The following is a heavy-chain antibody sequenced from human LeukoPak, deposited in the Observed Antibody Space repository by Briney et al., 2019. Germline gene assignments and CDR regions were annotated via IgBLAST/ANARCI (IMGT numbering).Heavy chain of an antibody. CDR3: VRDRGWFHFDL. CDR2: ISASNGNT. V-gene: IGHV1-18*01. Sequence: ASVKVSCKTSGYSFTDYAITWVRQVRGQGLQWVGWISASNGNTDYAQSFRGRATMTTDTSTSTAYLELTSLTSDDTAVYYCVRDRGWFHFDLWGQGTLVTVSS. J-gene: IGHJ4*02. D-gene: IGHD3-10*01. CDR1: GYSFTDYA.